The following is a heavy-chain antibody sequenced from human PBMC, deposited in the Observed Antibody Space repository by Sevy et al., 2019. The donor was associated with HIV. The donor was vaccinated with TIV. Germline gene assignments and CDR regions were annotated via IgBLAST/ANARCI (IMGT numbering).Heavy chain of an antibody. J-gene: IGHJ3*02. V-gene: IGHV3-21*01. CDR2: ISDSSNYI. D-gene: IGHD6-13*01. CDR1: GFTFSNYK. Sequence: GGSLRLSCAASGFTFSNYKMNWVRQAPGKGLEWVSFISDSSNYIYYADSVKGRFTISRDNAKNSLYLQMNSLRAEDTALYYWGRRLGSWDAFDIWGQGTMVTVSS. CDR3: GRRLGSWDAFDI.